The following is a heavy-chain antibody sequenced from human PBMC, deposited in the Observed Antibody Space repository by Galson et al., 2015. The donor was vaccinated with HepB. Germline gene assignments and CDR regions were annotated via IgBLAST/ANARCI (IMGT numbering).Heavy chain of an antibody. CDR2: ISAYKGNT. Sequence: SVKVSCKASGNTFAIYGISWVRQAPGQGLEWMGWISAYKGNTNYAQKLQGRVTMTTDTSTNTAYMELRSLRSDDTAVCYCATYYEFWSGYYNYAMDVWGQGTTVTVSS. CDR3: ATYYEFWSGYYNYAMDV. J-gene: IGHJ6*02. CDR1: GNTFAIYG. V-gene: IGHV1-18*04. D-gene: IGHD3-3*01.